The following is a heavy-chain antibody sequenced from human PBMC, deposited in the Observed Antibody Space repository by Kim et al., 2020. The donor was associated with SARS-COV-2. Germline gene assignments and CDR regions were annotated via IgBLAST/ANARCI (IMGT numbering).Heavy chain of an antibody. J-gene: IGHJ4*02. V-gene: IGHV3-9*01. Sequence: ADSVKGRLTISRDNAKNSLYLQMNSLRAEDTALYYCAKGCDGYGCGFDYWGEGALVTVSS. CDR3: AKGCDGYGCGFDY. D-gene: IGHD6-19*01.